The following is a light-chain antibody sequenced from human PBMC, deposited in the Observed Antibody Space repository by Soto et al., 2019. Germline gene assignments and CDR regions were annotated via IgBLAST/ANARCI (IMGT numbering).Light chain of an antibody. J-gene: IGLJ2*01. CDR2: DVS. CDR3: TSFRDSGTVI. V-gene: IGLV2-14*03. CDR1: SSDVGAYQS. Sequence: QSVLAQPASVSGSPGQSFTISCTGTSSDVGAYQSVSWYQKHPGTAPKLIIFDVSNRPSGVSDRFSGSKSGNTASLTISGLQAEDEADYYCTSFRDSGTVIFGEGTKVTVL.